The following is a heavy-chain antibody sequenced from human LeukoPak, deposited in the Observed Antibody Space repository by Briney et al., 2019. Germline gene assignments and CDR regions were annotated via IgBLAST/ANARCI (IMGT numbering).Heavy chain of an antibody. Sequence: PGGSLKLSCAASGFTFSSYAMSWVRQAPGKGLEWVSAISGSGGSTYYADSVKGRFTISRDNSKNTLYLQMNSLRAEDTAVYYCVNSDYYDSSGYPLDAEYFQHWGQGTLVTVSS. CDR2: ISGSGGST. D-gene: IGHD3-22*01. CDR1: GFTFSSYA. J-gene: IGHJ1*01. CDR3: VNSDYYDSSGYPLDAEYFQH. V-gene: IGHV3-23*01.